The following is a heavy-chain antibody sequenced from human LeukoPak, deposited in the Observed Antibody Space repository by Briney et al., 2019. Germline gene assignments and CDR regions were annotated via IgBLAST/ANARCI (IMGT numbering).Heavy chain of an antibody. CDR3: ARGQRYNWNYPFGF. Sequence: ASVKVSFKASGYTFTSYDFNWVRQATGQGLEWMGWMNPNSGNTGYAQKFQGRVTMTRNTSISTAYMELSSLRSEDTAVYYCARGQRYNWNYPFGFWGQGTLVTVSS. D-gene: IGHD1-7*01. CDR1: GYTFTSYD. J-gene: IGHJ4*02. CDR2: MNPNSGNT. V-gene: IGHV1-8*01.